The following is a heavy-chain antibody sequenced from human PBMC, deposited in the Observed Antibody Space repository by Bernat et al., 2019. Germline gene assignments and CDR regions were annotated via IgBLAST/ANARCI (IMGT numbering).Heavy chain of an antibody. CDR2: ISGSGGST. CDR1: GFTFSSYA. V-gene: IGHV3-23*01. CDR3: AKMWGHSSSGGGY. J-gene: IGHJ4*02. Sequence: EVRLLESGGGLVQPGGSLRLSCAASGFTFSSYAMSWVRQAPGKGLEWVSAISGSGGSTYYADSVKGRFTISRDNSKNTLYLQMNSLRAEDTAVYYCAKMWGHSSSGGGYWGQGTLVTVSS. D-gene: IGHD6-13*01.